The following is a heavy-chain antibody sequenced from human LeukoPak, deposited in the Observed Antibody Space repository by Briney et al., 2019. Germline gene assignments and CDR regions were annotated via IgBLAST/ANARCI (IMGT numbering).Heavy chain of an antibody. CDR3: ARENLDYGDYGVYAFDI. J-gene: IGHJ3*02. D-gene: IGHD4-17*01. Sequence: GASVKVSCKASGYTFTSYYMHWVRQAPGQGLEWMGIINPSGGSTSYAQKFQGKVTMTRDTSTSTVYMELSSLRSEDTAVYYCARENLDYGDYGVYAFDIWGQGTMVTVSS. CDR2: INPSGGST. CDR1: GYTFTSYY. V-gene: IGHV1-46*01.